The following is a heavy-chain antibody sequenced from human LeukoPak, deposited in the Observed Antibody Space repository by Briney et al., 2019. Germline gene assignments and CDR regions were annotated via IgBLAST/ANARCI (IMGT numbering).Heavy chain of an antibody. V-gene: IGHV4-30-4*08. CDR2: IYYGGST. CDR3: ARDPIDDDYGDYGAFDI. Sequence: SQTLSLTYTVSGGFISSGDYYWSWVRQPPGKGLEWIGYIYYGGSTYYNPSLKSRVSISVDTSKNQFSLRLTSVTAADTAVYYCARDPIDDDYGDYGAFDIWGQGTMATVSS. D-gene: IGHD4-17*01. J-gene: IGHJ3*02. CDR1: GGFISSGDYY.